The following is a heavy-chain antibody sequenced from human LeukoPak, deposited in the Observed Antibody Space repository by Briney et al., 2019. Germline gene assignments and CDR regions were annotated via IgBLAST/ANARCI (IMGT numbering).Heavy chain of an antibody. CDR2: ISGSGGST. D-gene: IGHD3-9*01. Sequence: GGSLRLSCAASGFTLSNYAMSWVRQAPGKGLEWVSTISGSGGSTYYVDSLKGRFTISRDNSKNTLYLQVNSLRAEDTAVYYCAKGEGRYRLDYWGQGTLVTVSS. CDR3: AKGEGRYRLDY. CDR1: GFTLSNYA. J-gene: IGHJ4*02. V-gene: IGHV3-23*01.